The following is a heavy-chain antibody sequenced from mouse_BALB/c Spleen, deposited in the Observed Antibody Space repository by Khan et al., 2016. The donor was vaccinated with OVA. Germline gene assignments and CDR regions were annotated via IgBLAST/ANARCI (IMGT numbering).Heavy chain of an antibody. D-gene: IGHD1-3*01. CDR3: TRLGLNNWFAY. V-gene: IGHV1S135*01. CDR2: IDPFNGNT. J-gene: IGHJ3*01. CDR1: GYSFTTYY. Sequence: EVQLQESGPELMKPGASVKISCKASGYSFTTYYMHWVKQSHGKSLEWIGYIDPFNGNTNYNQKFRGKATMTVDKSSSTAYMHLSSLTSEDSAVLYCTRLGLNNWFAYWGQGTLVTVSA.